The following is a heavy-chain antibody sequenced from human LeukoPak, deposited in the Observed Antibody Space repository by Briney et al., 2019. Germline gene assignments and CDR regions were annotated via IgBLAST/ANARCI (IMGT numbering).Heavy chain of an antibody. CDR1: GGSFSGYY. CDR2: INHSGST. J-gene: IGHJ4*02. D-gene: IGHD5-24*01. CDR3: ARTVEMATIYDY. V-gene: IGHV4-34*01. Sequence: SETLSLTCAVYGGSFSGYYWSWIRQPPGKGLEWIGEINHSGSTNYNPSLKSRVTISVDTSKNQFSLKLSSVTAADTAVYYCARTVEMATIYDYWGQGTLVTVSS.